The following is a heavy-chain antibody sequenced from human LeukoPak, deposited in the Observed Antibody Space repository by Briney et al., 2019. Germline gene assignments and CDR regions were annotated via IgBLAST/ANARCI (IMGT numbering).Heavy chain of an antibody. CDR1: GSTVSSNY. Sequence: GGSLRLSCAASGSTVSSNYMSWVRQAPGKGLEWVSVIYSGGSTYYADSVKGRFTISRDNSKNTLYLQMNSLRAEDTAVYYCARGGGKATLYYYYGMDVWGQGTTVTVSS. J-gene: IGHJ6*02. V-gene: IGHV3-66*01. CDR2: IYSGGST. D-gene: IGHD4-23*01. CDR3: ARGGGKATLYYYYGMDV.